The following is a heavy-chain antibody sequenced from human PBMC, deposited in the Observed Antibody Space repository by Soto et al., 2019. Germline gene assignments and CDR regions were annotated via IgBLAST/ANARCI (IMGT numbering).Heavy chain of an antibody. V-gene: IGHV4-31*03. CDR3: ARETRGRLRYFDWLPYYPYYGMDV. Sequence: QVQLQESGPGLVKPSQTLSLTCTVSGGSISSGGYYWSWIRQHPGKGLEWIGYIYYSGSTYYNPSLKSRVTISVDTSKNQFSLKLSSVTAADTAVYYCARETRGRLRYFDWLPYYPYYGMDVWGQGTTVTVSS. CDR2: IYYSGST. CDR1: GGSISSGGYY. D-gene: IGHD3-9*01. J-gene: IGHJ6*02.